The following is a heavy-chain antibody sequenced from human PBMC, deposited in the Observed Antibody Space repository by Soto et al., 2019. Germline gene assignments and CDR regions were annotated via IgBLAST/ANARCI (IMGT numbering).Heavy chain of an antibody. CDR2: IYYSGST. J-gene: IGHJ4*01. CDR3: ARGFATSWYTYYFDY. CDR1: GGSISNYY. V-gene: IGHV4-59*08. Sequence: QVQLQESGPGLVKPSETLSLTCTVSGGSISNYYWGWIRQPPGKGLEWMGYIYYSGSTNYNPSLKSRVSISVDTSKNQCSLNLHSVIAADPAVYHCARGFATSWYTYYFDYWGHGTLVTVSS. D-gene: IGHD6-13*01.